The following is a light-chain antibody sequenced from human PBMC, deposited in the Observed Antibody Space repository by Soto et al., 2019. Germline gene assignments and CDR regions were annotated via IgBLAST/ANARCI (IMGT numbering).Light chain of an antibody. CDR1: NIGRKS. J-gene: IGLJ1*01. CDR2: DDN. CDR3: QVWDTNSEHRFYV. Sequence: SYELTQPPSVSVAPGQTATITCGGDNIGRKSVHWYQQKPGQAPVLVVSDDNDRPSGIPERFSASNSGNTATLTVSRVEAGDEADYYCQVWDTNSEHRFYVFGTGTKVNVL. V-gene: IGLV3-21*02.